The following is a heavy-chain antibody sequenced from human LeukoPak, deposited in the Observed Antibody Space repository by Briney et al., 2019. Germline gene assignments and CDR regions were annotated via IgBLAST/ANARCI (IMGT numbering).Heavy chain of an antibody. D-gene: IGHD2-8*01. J-gene: IGHJ5*02. V-gene: IGHV4-31*03. CDR2: IYYSGST. Sequence: SETLSLTCTVSGGSISSGGYYWSWICQHPGKGLEWIGYIYYSGSTYYNPSLKSRVTISVDTSKNQFSLKLSSVTAADTAVYYCARMVYASNWFDPWGQGTLVTVSS. CDR1: GGSISSGGYY. CDR3: ARMVYASNWFDP.